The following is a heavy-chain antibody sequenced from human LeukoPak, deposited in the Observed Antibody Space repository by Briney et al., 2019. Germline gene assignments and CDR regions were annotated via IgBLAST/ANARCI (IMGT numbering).Heavy chain of an antibody. CDR2: IYYSGST. D-gene: IGHD3-22*01. V-gene: IGHV4-30-4*01. CDR3: ARDPYYYDSSGYSPEYFQH. Sequence: SETLSLTCTVSGGSISSGDYYWSWIRQPPGKGLEWIGYIYYSGSTYYNPSLKSRVTISVDTSKNQFSLKLSSVTAADTAVDYCARDPYYYDSSGYSPEYFQHWGQGTLVTVSS. CDR1: GGSISSGDYY. J-gene: IGHJ1*01.